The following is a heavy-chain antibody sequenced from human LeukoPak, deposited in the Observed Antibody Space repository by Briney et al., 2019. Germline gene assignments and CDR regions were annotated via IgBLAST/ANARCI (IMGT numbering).Heavy chain of an antibody. J-gene: IGHJ3*02. CDR3: ARGGSESVSAFDI. CDR1: GGTFSSYA. V-gene: IGHV1-69*04. Sequence: GASVKVSCKASGGTFSSYAISWVRQAPGQGLEWMGRIIPILGIANYAQKFQGRVTITADKSTSTAYMELSSLRSEDTAVYYCARGGSESVSAFDIWGQGTMVTVSS. D-gene: IGHD3-10*01. CDR2: IIPILGIA.